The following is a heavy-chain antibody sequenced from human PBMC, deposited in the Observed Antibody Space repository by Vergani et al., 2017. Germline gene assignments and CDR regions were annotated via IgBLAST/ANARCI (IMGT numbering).Heavy chain of an antibody. J-gene: IGHJ4*02. Sequence: QVQLVQSGAEVQKPGASVKVSCKASGSTFTGYYMHWVRQAPGQGLEWMGIINPSGGSTSYAHKFQGRVTLTRDTSTSTVYMELSSLRSEDTAVYYCARGKDIVVVPAAEASRDDYWGQGTLVTVSS. D-gene: IGHD2-2*01. V-gene: IGHV1-46*01. CDR3: ARGKDIVVVPAAEASRDDY. CDR1: GSTFTGYY. CDR2: INPSGGST.